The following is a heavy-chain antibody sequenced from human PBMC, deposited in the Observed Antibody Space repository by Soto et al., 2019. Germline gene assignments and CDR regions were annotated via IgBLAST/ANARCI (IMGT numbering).Heavy chain of an antibody. CDR3: ARDGAPSIMIFGVVTTRRYYYYGMDV. CDR2: INPSGGST. Sequence: GASVKVSCKASGYTFTGYYMHWVRQAPGQGLEWMGIINPSGGSTSYAQKFQGRVTMTRDTSTSTVYMELSSLRSEDTAVYYCARDGAPSIMIFGVVTTRRYYYYGMDVWGQGTTVTVSS. J-gene: IGHJ6*02. CDR1: GYTFTGYY. D-gene: IGHD3-3*01. V-gene: IGHV1-46*01.